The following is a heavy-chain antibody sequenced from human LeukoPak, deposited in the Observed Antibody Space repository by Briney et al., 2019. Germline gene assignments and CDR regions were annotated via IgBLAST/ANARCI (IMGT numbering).Heavy chain of an antibody. V-gene: IGHV3-53*01. CDR1: GFTFSSYA. D-gene: IGHD5-18*01. Sequence: GGSLRLSCAASGFTFSSYAMSWVRQAPGRGLEWVSVIYSDGRIHSADSVKGRFTIPRDDSKNTLSLQMNSLRAEDTAVYYCARESGYSYGLAGFFDYWGQGTLVTVSS. J-gene: IGHJ4*02. CDR3: ARESGYSYGLAGFFDY. CDR2: IYSDGRI.